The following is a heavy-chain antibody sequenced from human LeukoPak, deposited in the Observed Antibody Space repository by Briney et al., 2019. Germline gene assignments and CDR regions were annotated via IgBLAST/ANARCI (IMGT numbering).Heavy chain of an antibody. V-gene: IGHV4-59*01. D-gene: IGHD3-9*01. CDR1: GCSIISYY. J-gene: IGHJ4*02. CDR3: AWYDIFSL. Sequence: SETLSLTCTVSGCSIISYYWSWIRQPPGKGLEWIGYIYYSGSTNYNPSLKSRVTISVDTSKNQFSLKLSSVTAADTAVYYCAWYDIFSLWGQGTLVTVSS. CDR2: IYYSGST.